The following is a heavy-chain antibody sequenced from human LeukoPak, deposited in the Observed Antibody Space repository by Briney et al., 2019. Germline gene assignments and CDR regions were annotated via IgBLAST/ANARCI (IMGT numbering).Heavy chain of an antibody. V-gene: IGHV3-30*02. J-gene: IGHJ5*02. Sequence: PGGSLRLSCAASGFNFSNYDMHWVRQAPGKGLEWVAFIRYDGSDKYYADSVKGRFTIFRDNSKNTLYLQMNGLRTDDTAVYYCAKGDTSWGQGTLVTVSS. CDR3: AKGDTS. CDR2: IRYDGSDK. CDR1: GFNFSNYD. D-gene: IGHD2-21*02.